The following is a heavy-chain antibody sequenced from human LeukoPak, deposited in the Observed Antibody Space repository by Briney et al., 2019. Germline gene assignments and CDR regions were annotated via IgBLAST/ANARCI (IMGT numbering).Heavy chain of an antibody. CDR2: IRYDGSNK. D-gene: IGHD6-13*01. V-gene: IGHV3-30*02. J-gene: IGHJ4*02. CDR1: GFTFSSYG. CDR3: AKDELTKTIAAAGTGGIDY. Sequence: GGSLRLSCAASGFTFSSYGMHWVRQAPGKGLEWVAFIRYDGSNKYYADSVKGRFTISRDNSKNTLYLQMNSLRAEDTAVYYCAKDELTKTIAAAGTGGIDYWGQGTLVTVSS.